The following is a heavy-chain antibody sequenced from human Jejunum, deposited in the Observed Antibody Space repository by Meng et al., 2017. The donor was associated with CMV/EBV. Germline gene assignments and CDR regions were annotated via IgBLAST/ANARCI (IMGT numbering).Heavy chain of an antibody. J-gene: IGHJ5*02. D-gene: IGHD1-26*01. CDR2: IYTSGST. CDR1: AGSISGYY. V-gene: IGHV4-4*07. CDR3: ARESGSYYWFDP. Sequence: VRLQESGPGLVKSSETLSLTCFVSAGSISGYYWSWIRQPAGKGLEWIGRIYTSGSTHYNPSLKSRLTMSVDLSNNQISLKLRSVTAADTAVYYCARESGSYYWFDPWGQGTLVTVSS.